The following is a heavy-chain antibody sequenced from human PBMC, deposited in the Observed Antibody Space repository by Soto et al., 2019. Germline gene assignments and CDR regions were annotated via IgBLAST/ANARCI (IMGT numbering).Heavy chain of an antibody. J-gene: IGHJ4*02. Sequence: QVQLVESGGGVVQPGRSLRLSCAASGFTFSSYGMHWVRQAPSKGLEWVAVISYDGSNKYYADSVKGRFTISRDNSKNTLYLQMNSLRAEDTAVYYCAKDHSSSWYSDFDYWGQGTLVTVSS. V-gene: IGHV3-30*18. CDR2: ISYDGSNK. CDR1: GFTFSSYG. CDR3: AKDHSSSWYSDFDY. D-gene: IGHD6-13*01.